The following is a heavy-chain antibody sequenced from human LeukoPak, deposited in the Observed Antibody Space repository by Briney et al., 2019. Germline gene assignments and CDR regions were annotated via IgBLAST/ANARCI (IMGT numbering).Heavy chain of an antibody. J-gene: IGHJ3*02. CDR1: DGSFSGYY. D-gene: IGHD1-1*01. CDR2: INHSGST. CDR3: ARQSPETNWAIFDI. Sequence: PSETLSLTCAVYDGSFSGYYWSWIRQPSGKGLEWIGEINHSGSTNYSPSLKSRVTISVDTSKNQFSLKLSSVTAADTAVYYCARQSPETNWAIFDIWGQGTMVTVSS. V-gene: IGHV4-34*01.